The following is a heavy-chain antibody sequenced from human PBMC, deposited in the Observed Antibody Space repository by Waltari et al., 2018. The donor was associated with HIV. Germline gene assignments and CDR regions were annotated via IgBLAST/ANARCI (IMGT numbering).Heavy chain of an antibody. CDR2: INPNSGGT. CDR3: AREVVPAAPSSGWFDP. D-gene: IGHD2-2*01. CDR1: GYTFTGYY. J-gene: IGHJ5*02. Sequence: QVQLVQSGAEVKKPGASVKVSCKASGYTFTGYYMHWVRQAPGQWLEWMGRINPNSGGTNYAQKFQGRVTMTRDTSISTAYMELSRLRSDDTAVYYCAREVVPAAPSSGWFDPWGQGTLVTVSS. V-gene: IGHV1-2*06.